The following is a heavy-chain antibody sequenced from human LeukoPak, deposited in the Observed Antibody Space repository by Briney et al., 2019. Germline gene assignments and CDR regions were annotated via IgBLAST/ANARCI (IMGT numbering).Heavy chain of an antibody. V-gene: IGHV3-7*01. CDR1: GFTFSSYW. J-gene: IGHJ4*02. Sequence: GGSLRLSCAASGFTFSSYWMSWLRQAPGKGLEWVANIKQDGSEKYYVDSVKGRFTISRDNAKNSLYLQMNSLRAEDTAVYYCARAPNYYGSGSYYRVFDYWGQGTLVTVSS. D-gene: IGHD3-10*01. CDR2: IKQDGSEK. CDR3: ARAPNYYGSGSYYRVFDY.